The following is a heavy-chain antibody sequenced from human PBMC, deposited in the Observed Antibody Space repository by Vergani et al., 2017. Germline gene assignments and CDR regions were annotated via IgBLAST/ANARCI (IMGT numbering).Heavy chain of an antibody. V-gene: IGHV4-30-2*01. Sequence: QLQLQESGSGLVKPSQTLSLTCAVSGGSISSGGYSWSWIRQPPGKGLEWIGYIYHSGSTYYNPSLKSRVTISIDRSKNQFSLKLSSVTAADTAVYYCARGTGYYDSSGYNDYWGQGTLVTVSS. CDR3: ARGTGYYDSSGYNDY. J-gene: IGHJ4*02. CDR2: IYHSGST. CDR1: GGSISSGGYS. D-gene: IGHD3-22*01.